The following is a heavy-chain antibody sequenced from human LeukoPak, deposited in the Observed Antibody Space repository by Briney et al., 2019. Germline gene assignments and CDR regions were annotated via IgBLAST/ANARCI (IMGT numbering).Heavy chain of an antibody. CDR3: ARGIKAWNDNLYYFDY. D-gene: IGHD1-1*01. J-gene: IGHJ4*02. CDR2: LYYSWSI. V-gene: IGHV4-59*11. CDR1: GGSISRHY. Sequence: LESLSLTCTVPGGSISRHYWSWIRQPPGRGLEWSGYLYYSWSINYHPSLNSRVTLSVDTSKHQLSLKPSSVTAADTAVYYCARGIKAWNDNLYYFDYWAQGPLVPVSS.